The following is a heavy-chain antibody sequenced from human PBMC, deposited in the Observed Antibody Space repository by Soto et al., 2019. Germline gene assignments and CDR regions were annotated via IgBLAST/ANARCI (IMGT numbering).Heavy chain of an antibody. CDR2: INAGNGNT. CDR3: ARVDRGYCSGGSCYSAAFDI. CDR1: GYTFTSYA. V-gene: IGHV1-3*01. D-gene: IGHD2-15*01. Sequence: ASVKVSCKASGYTFTSYAMHWVRQAPGQSLEWMGWINAGNGNTKYSQKFLGRVTITRDTSASTAYMELSSLRSEDTAVYYCARVDRGYCSGGSCYSAAFDIWGQGTMVTVS. J-gene: IGHJ3*02.